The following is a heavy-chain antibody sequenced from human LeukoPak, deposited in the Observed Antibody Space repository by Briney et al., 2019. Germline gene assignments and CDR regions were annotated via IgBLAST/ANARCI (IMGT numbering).Heavy chain of an antibody. CDR1: GFTFSSYA. Sequence: GGSLRLSCAASGFTFSSYAMSWVRQAPGKGLEWVSGISGSGGSTYYADSVKGRFTISRDNSKNTLYLQMNSLRAEDTAVYYCAKAAGGNIVVVPAALDYWGQGTLVTVSS. V-gene: IGHV3-23*01. J-gene: IGHJ4*02. D-gene: IGHD2-2*01. CDR3: AKAAGGNIVVVPAALDY. CDR2: ISGSGGST.